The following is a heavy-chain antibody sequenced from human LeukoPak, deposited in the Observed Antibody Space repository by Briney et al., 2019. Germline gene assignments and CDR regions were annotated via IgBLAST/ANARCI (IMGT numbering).Heavy chain of an antibody. CDR2: ISYDANIGSNK. Sequence: SCKASGYTFTTYYMHWVRQVPGKGLEWVALISYDANIGSNKYYADSVKGRFTISRDNSKNTLYLQMNSLRAEDTAVYYCARDGGYDFWSGYYQDYWGQGTLVTVSS. J-gene: IGHJ4*02. CDR1: GYTFTTYY. V-gene: IGHV3-30-3*01. D-gene: IGHD3-3*01. CDR3: ARDGGYDFWSGYYQDY.